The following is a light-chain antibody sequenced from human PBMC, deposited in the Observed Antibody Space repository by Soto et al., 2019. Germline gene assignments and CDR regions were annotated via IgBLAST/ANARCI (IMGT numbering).Light chain of an antibody. Sequence: YVLTQPPSVSAAPGQKVTISCSGSSSNIGITSVSWYQQLPEAAPKLLIYENDKRPSGIPDRFSGSKSGTSATLGITGLQTGDEADYYCGTWDSSLSADVFGTGTKVTVL. V-gene: IGLV1-51*02. CDR1: SSNIGITS. CDR3: GTWDSSLSADV. J-gene: IGLJ1*01. CDR2: END.